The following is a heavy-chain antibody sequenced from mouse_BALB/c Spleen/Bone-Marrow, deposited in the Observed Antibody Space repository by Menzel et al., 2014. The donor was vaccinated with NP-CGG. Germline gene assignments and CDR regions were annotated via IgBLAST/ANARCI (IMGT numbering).Heavy chain of an antibody. CDR3: ARWEYYAKDY. V-gene: IGHV14-3*02. CDR2: IDPANGNT. D-gene: IGHD4-1*01. J-gene: IGHJ4*01. Sequence: VQLQQPGAELVKPGASVKLSCTASGFNIKDTYMHWVKQRPEQGLEWIGRIDPANGNTKYDPKFQGKATITADTSSNPAYLQLNSLTSEDTAVYYCARWEYYAKDYWGQGTSVTVSS. CDR1: GFNIKDTY.